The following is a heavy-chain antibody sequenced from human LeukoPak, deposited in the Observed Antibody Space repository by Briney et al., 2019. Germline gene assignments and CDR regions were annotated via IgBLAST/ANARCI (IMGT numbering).Heavy chain of an antibody. D-gene: IGHD3-22*01. V-gene: IGHV1-2*06. CDR2: IKTNSGGT. J-gene: IGHJ3*02. CDR1: GYTFTVHY. Sequence: ASVKVSCKTSGYTFTVHYIHWLRQAPGQGLEWVGHIKTNSGGTIYAQKFQGRVAMTRDTSISTAYMELSRLRSDDTAVYYCARAITMIVVVNGAFDIWGQGTMVTVSS. CDR3: ARAITMIVVVNGAFDI.